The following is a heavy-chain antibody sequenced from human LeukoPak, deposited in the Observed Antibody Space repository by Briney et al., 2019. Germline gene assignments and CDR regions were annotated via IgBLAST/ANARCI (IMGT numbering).Heavy chain of an antibody. CDR1: GFTVSGKN. D-gene: IGHD1/OR15-1a*01. CDR2: IYRAGRT. Sequence: GGSLRLSCAASGFTVSGKNMNWVRQAPGKGLEWVSIIYRAGRTYYADSVKGRFTISRDNSKNTLYLQMNSLRAEDTAVYYCARDPWNSGFFDYWGQGALVTVSS. CDR3: ARDPWNSGFFDY. J-gene: IGHJ4*02. V-gene: IGHV3-66*01.